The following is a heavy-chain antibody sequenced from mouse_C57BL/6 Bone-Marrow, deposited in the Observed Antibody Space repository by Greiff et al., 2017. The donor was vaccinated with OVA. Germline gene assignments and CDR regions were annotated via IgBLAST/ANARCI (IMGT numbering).Heavy chain of an antibody. CDR2: ICSGGST. D-gene: IGHD2-3*01. J-gene: IGHJ3*01. V-gene: IGHV2-2*01. Sequence: QVQLQQSGPGLVQPSQCLSITCTVSGFSFTSYGVHWVRQSPGKGLEWLGVICSGGSTDYNAAFISRLSISKDNSKSQVFFKMNSLQADDTAIYYCARNGDGYAWFAYWGQGTLVTVSA. CDR1: GFSFTSYG. CDR3: ARNGDGYAWFAY.